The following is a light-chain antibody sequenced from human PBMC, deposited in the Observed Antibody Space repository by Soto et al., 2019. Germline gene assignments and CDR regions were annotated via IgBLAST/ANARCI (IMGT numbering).Light chain of an antibody. V-gene: IGKV3-20*01. Sequence: ENVLTQSPGTLSLSPGETAYLSCRASRGVGTSYLAWYQQKPGQAPRLLLYGKSNMATGIPDWFSGSGSGTHFPLTSSRLEPEDVAWYFCQEYVRAPLFGRGTNREIK. J-gene: IGKJ2*01. CDR1: RGVGTSY. CDR2: GKS. CDR3: QEYVRAPL.